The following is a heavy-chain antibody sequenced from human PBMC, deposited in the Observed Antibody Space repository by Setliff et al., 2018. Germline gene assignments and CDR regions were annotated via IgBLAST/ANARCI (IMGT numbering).Heavy chain of an antibody. CDR3: ASTPRRGLDIRTRVGAFDS. D-gene: IGHD1-26*01. V-gene: IGHV4-59*01. J-gene: IGHJ4*02. CDR2: LYYNGTT. CDR1: GASISSNY. Sequence: SETLSLTCSVSGASISSNYWSWIRQSPGKGLEWIGYLYYNGTTRFGPSLKSRATISLDTSRNQFSLRLTSVTAADTAVYYCASTPRRGLDIRTRVGAFDSWGQGTVVT.